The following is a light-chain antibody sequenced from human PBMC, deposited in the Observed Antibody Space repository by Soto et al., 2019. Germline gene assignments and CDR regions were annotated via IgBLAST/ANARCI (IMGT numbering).Light chain of an antibody. Sequence: DIQMTQFPSYLSASVGDRVTITCQASQDISNYLNWYQQKPGXAPKLLIYDASNLETGVPSRFSGSGSGTDFTLTISSLQPEDFATYYCQQSVNTIFNFGPGTKVDIK. V-gene: IGKV1-33*01. CDR3: QQSVNTIFN. CDR1: QDISNY. J-gene: IGKJ3*01. CDR2: DAS.